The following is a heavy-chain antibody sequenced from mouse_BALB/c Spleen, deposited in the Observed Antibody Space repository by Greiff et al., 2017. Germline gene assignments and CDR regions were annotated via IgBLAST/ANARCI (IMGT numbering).Heavy chain of an antibody. D-gene: IGHD1-2*01. CDR3: ARFITTALYYAMDY. CDR2: ISYSGST. CDR1: GYSITSDYA. V-gene: IGHV3-2*02. Sequence: EVKLMESGPGLVKPSQSLSLTCTVTGYSITSDYAWNWIRQFPGNKLEWMGYISYSGSTSYNPSLKSRISITRDTSKNQFFLQLNSVTTEDTATYYCARFITTALYYAMDYWGQGTSVTVSS. J-gene: IGHJ4*01.